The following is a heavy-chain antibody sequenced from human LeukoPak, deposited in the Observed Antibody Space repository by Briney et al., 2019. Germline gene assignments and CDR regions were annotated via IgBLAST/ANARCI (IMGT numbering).Heavy chain of an antibody. D-gene: IGHD2-21*01. CDR1: GFTFSNYW. CDR2: IKQDGSET. CDR3: ARDQGIMFFDN. V-gene: IGHV3-7*01. J-gene: IGHJ4*02. Sequence: GSLRLSCAASGFTFSNYWMSWVRQAPGKGLEYVANIKQDGSETYYVDSVQGRFTISRDNAKSSLYLQMNSLRVEDTAVYYCARDQGIMFFDNWGQGTLVTVSS.